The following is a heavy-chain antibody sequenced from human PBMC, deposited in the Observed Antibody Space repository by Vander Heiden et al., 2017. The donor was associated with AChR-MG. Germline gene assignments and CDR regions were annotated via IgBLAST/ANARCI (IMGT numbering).Heavy chain of an antibody. D-gene: IGHD1-1*01. CDR1: GFLFSDFA. CDR3: AKYPRTSLTTGWYFDI. V-gene: IGHV3-23*05. Sequence: EVQLLESGGGLVHPGGSLRPPCEASGFLFSDFAMTWVRQTPDKRLEWVSSIYGSDSNTNDADSVRGRFIISRDNSKKTLYLHTTRLRAADTAVYYWAKYPRTSLTTGWYFDIWGRGARVTVSS. J-gene: IGHJ2*01. CDR2: IYGSDSNT.